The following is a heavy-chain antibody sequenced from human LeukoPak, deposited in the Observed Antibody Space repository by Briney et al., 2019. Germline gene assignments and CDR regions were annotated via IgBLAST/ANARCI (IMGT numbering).Heavy chain of an antibody. CDR2: IRSKIDGGTT. CDR3: TTDLPP. Sequence: PGGSLRLSCVASGFTFSNVWMAWVRQAPGEGLEWVGRIRSKIDGGTTDYAAPVKGRITISRDDSKRTLYLQMNSLKIEDTAVYYCTTDLPPWGQGTLVTVSS. J-gene: IGHJ5*02. CDR1: GFTFSNVW. V-gene: IGHV3-15*01.